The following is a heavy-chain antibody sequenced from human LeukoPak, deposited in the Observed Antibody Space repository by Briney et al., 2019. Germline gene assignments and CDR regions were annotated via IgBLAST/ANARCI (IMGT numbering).Heavy chain of an antibody. CDR1: GGSISSYY. J-gene: IGHJ4*02. D-gene: IGHD1-26*01. CDR3: ARGWEYYDY. Sequence: PSETLSLTRTVSGGSISSYYWSWIRQPPGKGLEWIGYIYYSGSTNYNPSLKSRVTTSVDTSKNEFSLKLSSVTAADTAVYYCARGWEYYDYWGQGSLVTVSS. V-gene: IGHV4-59*01. CDR2: IYYSGST.